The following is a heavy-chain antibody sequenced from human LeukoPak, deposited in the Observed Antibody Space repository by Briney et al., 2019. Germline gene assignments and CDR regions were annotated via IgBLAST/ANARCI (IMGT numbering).Heavy chain of an antibody. V-gene: IGHV3-23*01. CDR3: AKVPVFSLTISEVVTDDAFDI. CDR2: ISGSGGAT. D-gene: IGHD3-3*01. Sequence: GGSLRLSCAASGFTFSSYAMSWVRQAPRKGLEWVSAISGSGGATYYADSVKGRFTISRDNSKNTLYLQMNSLRAEDTAMFYCAKVPVFSLTISEVVTDDAFDIWRQGTIVTVSS. CDR1: GFTFSSYA. J-gene: IGHJ3*02.